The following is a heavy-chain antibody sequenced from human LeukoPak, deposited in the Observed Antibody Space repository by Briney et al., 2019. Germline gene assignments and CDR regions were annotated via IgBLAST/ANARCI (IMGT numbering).Heavy chain of an antibody. CDR2: IRYDGSNK. Sequence: GGSLRLSCAASGFTFSDSYMTWIRQAPGKGLEWVAFIRYDGSNKYYADSVKGRFTISRDNSKNTLYLQMNSLRAEDTAVYYCAKDQVPAAIDYYMDVWGKGTTVTISS. V-gene: IGHV3-30*02. D-gene: IGHD2-2*01. J-gene: IGHJ6*03. CDR1: GFTFSDSY. CDR3: AKDQVPAAIDYYMDV.